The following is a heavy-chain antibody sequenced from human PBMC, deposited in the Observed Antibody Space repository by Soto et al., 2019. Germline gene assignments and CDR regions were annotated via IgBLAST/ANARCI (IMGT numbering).Heavy chain of an antibody. Sequence: EVQLVESGGGLVQPGGSLKLSCAASGFTFSGSAMHWVRQASGKGLEWVCRIRSKANSYPTVYAASVKGRFTISRDDSNNTAYLQMNSLTTEDTAVYYCTPGDDSSSSSFGDYWVQGTLVTVSS. V-gene: IGHV3-73*01. CDR3: TPGDDSSSSSFGDY. D-gene: IGHD3-22*01. J-gene: IGHJ4*02. CDR1: GFTFSGSA. CDR2: IRSKANSYPT.